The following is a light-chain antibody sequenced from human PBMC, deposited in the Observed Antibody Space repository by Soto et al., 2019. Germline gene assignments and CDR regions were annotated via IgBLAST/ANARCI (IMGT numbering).Light chain of an antibody. V-gene: IGLV1-40*01. CDR3: QAYYSSLRGGV. CDR1: SSNIGAGYD. Sequence: QSVLTQPPSVSGAPGQRVTISCTGSSSNIGAGYDVHWYQQLPGTAPKLLIYGNSNRPSGVPDRFSGSKSGTSASLAITGLQAEDEADYYCQAYYSSLRGGVFGGGTTLTVL. J-gene: IGLJ2*01. CDR2: GNS.